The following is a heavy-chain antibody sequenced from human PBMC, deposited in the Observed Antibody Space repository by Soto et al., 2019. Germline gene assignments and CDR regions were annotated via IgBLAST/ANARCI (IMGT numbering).Heavy chain of an antibody. V-gene: IGHV3-23*01. CDR1: GFIFENFG. D-gene: IGHD1-26*01. CDR3: AKNQGVELVPLATVDWFDP. J-gene: IGHJ5*02. CDR2: ISGSGFKK. Sequence: GGSLSLSCAASGFIFENFGMSWVRQAPGKGLEWISSISGSGFKKYYADSVKGRFTISRDNSKSTVYLELNNLSAEDTAVYHCAKNQGVELVPLATVDWFDPWGQGSVVTVSS.